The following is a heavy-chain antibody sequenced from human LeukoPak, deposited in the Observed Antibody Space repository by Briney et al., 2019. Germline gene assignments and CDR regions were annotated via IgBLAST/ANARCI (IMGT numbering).Heavy chain of an antibody. J-gene: IGHJ5*02. D-gene: IGHD6-13*01. V-gene: IGHV4-59*08. Sequence: PSETLSLTCTVSGGSISSYYWSWIRQPPGKGLEWIGYIYYSGSTNYNPSLKSRVTISVDTSKNQFSLKLSSVTAADTAVYYRAKSSRPPNWFDPWGQGTLVTVSS. CDR1: GGSISSYY. CDR2: IYYSGST. CDR3: AKSSRPPNWFDP.